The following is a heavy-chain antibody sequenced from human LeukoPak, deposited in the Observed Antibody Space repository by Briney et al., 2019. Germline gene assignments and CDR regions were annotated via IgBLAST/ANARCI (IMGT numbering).Heavy chain of an antibody. CDR1: GFTFNNFA. CDR3: AKRGSYDFWSGYYYDY. J-gene: IGHJ4*02. V-gene: IGHV3-23*01. Sequence: GGSLRLSCAGSGFTFNNFAMSWVRQAPGKGVEWVSATSGSGGSTYYADSVKGRFTISRDNSKNTLYLQMNSLRADDTALYYCAKRGSYDFWSGYYYDYWGRGTPVTVSS. D-gene: IGHD3-3*01. CDR2: TSGSGGST.